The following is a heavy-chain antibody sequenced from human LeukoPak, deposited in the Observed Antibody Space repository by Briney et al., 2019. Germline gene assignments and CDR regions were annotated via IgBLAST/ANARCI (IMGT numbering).Heavy chain of an antibody. CDR3: AKAFGYSSGWLAFVFDY. CDR1: GYTFTSYY. D-gene: IGHD6-19*01. J-gene: IGHJ4*02. CDR2: INPSGGST. V-gene: IGHV1-46*01. Sequence: GASVKVSCKASGYTFTSYYMHWVRQAPGQGLEWMGIINPSGGSTSYAQKFQGRVTMTRDMSTSTVYMELSSLRSEDAAVYYCAKAFGYSSGWLAFVFDYWGQGTLVTVSS.